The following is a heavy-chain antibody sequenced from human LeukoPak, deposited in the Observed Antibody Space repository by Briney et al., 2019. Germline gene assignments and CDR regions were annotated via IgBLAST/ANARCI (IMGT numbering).Heavy chain of an antibody. V-gene: IGHV3-74*01. CDR3: ARETYCGGDCYNHFDY. Sequence: GGSLRLSCVASGFTLSSYWMHWVRQAPGKGLVWVSRINGDGSSTNYADSVKGRFTISRDNAKNTLYLQMNSLRAEDTAVYYCARETYCGGDCYNHFDYWGQGTLVTVSS. CDR2: INGDGSST. CDR1: GFTLSSYW. J-gene: IGHJ4*02. D-gene: IGHD2-21*01.